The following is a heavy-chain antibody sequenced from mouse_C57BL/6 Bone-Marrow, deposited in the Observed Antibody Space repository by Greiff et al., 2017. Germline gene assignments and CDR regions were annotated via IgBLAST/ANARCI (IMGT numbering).Heavy chain of an antibody. CDR2: IYPGSGRT. V-gene: IGHV1-55*01. CDR1: GYTFTSYW. CDR3: AREEPYYGCGIDY. Sequence: QVQLQQPGAELVQPGASVKMSCKASGYTFTSYWITWVKQRPGQGLEWIGDIYPGSGRTNYNEKFKSKATLTVDTSSSTAYMQLSSLTSEDSAVYDCAREEPYYGCGIDYWGQGTSVTVSS. J-gene: IGHJ4*01. D-gene: IGHD1-1*01.